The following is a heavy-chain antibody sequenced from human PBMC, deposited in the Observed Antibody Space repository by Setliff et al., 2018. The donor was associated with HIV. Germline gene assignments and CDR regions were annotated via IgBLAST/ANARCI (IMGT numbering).Heavy chain of an antibody. CDR1: GGSIWNYY. Sequence: SETLSLTCTVSGGSIWNYYWSWIRQPPGKGLEWIGEINHRGSTNCNPSLKSRVSISVDTSKNQFSLKLSSVTAADTAVYYCATLKMATIYRDFDYWGRGTLVTVSS. CDR2: INHRGST. D-gene: IGHD5-12*01. V-gene: IGHV4-34*01. CDR3: ATLKMATIYRDFDY. J-gene: IGHJ4*02.